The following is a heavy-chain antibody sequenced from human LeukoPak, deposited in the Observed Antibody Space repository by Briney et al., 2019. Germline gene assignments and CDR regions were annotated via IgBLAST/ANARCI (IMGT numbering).Heavy chain of an antibody. CDR1: GFTFSSYS. D-gene: IGHD6-13*01. CDR3: ARDSEGNSWAYYFDY. J-gene: IGHJ4*02. V-gene: IGHV3-21*01. Sequence: KTGGSLRLSCAASGFTFSSYSMNWVRQAPGKGLEWVSSISSSSSYIYYADSVKGRFTISRDNAKNSLYLQMNSLRAEDTAVYYCARDSEGNSWAYYFDYWGQGTLVTVSS. CDR2: ISSSSSYI.